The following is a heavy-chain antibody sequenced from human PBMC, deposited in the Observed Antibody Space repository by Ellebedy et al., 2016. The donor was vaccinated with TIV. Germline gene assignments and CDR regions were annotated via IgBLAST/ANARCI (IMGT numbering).Heavy chain of an antibody. D-gene: IGHD3-3*01. CDR1: GYSISSSNW. V-gene: IGHV4-28*01. Sequence: SETLSLXCAVSGYSISSSNWWGWIRQPPGKGLEWIGYIYYSGSTYYNPSLKSRVTMSVDTSKNQFSLKLSSVTAMDTAVYYCARIHVRGPRYFDLWGRGTLVTVSS. CDR2: IYYSGST. CDR3: ARIHVRGPRYFDL. J-gene: IGHJ2*01.